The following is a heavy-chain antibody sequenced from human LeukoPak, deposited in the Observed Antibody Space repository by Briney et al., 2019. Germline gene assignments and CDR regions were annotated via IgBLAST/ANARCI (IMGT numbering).Heavy chain of an antibody. V-gene: IGHV3-30*18. J-gene: IGHJ4*02. CDR2: ISYDGSNK. CDR3: AKLSGTSSSWYYFDY. Sequence: GGSLRLSCAASGFTFSSYGMHWVRQAPGKGLEWVAVISYDGSNKYYADSVKGRFTISRDNSKNTLYLQMNSLRAEDTAVYYCAKLSGTSSSWYYFDYWGQGTLVTVSS. CDR1: GFTFSSYG. D-gene: IGHD6-13*01.